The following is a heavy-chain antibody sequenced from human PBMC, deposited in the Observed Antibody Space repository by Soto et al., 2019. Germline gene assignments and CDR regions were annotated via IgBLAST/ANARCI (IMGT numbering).Heavy chain of an antibody. J-gene: IGHJ6*02. CDR3: ARLHGYCISSSCHGHYAMDV. Sequence: SETLSLTCTVSGDSISTNSYSWGWIRQPPGQGLEWIGRIYYSGTTHYNPSLNSRLTVSVDTSKNQFSLKVTSVTAADTAVYYCARLHGYCISSSCHGHYAMDVWGQGTTVTVSS. CDR2: IYYSGTT. D-gene: IGHD2-2*01. CDR1: GDSISTNSYS. V-gene: IGHV4-39*01.